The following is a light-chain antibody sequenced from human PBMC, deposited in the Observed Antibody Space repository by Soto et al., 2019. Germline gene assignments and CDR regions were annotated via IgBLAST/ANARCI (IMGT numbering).Light chain of an antibody. V-gene: IGLV2-14*01. CDR2: EVS. CDR1: SSDICGYNY. CDR3: SSYTSSSIWV. J-gene: IGLJ1*01. Sequence: QSVLTQPASVSGSPGQSITISGTGTSSDICGYNYVSWYQQEPGKPPKLLIYEVSKRPSGVSNRFSVSKSGNTASLTISALQAEDEADYYCSSYTSSSIWVFGTGTKLTVL.